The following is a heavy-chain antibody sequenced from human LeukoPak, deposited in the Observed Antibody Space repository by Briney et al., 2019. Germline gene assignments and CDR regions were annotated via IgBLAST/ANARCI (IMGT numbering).Heavy chain of an antibody. CDR3: TTGELVRRYYYYYMDV. CDR2: ISSNGGST. CDR1: GFTFSSYA. V-gene: IGHV3-64*01. J-gene: IGHJ6*03. Sequence: GGSLRLSCAASGFTFSSYAMHWVRQAPGKGLEYVSAISSNGGSTYYANSVKGRFTISRDNSKNTLYLQMGSLRAEDTAVYYCTTGELVRRYYYYYMDVWGKGTTVTVSS. D-gene: IGHD6-6*01.